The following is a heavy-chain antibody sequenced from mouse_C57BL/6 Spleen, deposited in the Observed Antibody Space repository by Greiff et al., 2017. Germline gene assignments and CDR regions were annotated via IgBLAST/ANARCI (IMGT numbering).Heavy chain of an antibody. Sequence: QVQLQQPGAELVRPGSSVQLSCKASGYTFTSYWMHWVKQRPIQGLEWIGNIDPSDSETHYNQKFTDKATLTVDKSSSTAYMQLSSLTSDDSAVYYCAKLDYGSSYGYFDVWGTGTTVTVSS. CDR1: GYTFTSYW. J-gene: IGHJ1*03. D-gene: IGHD1-1*01. CDR3: AKLDYGSSYGYFDV. V-gene: IGHV1-52*01. CDR2: IDPSDSET.